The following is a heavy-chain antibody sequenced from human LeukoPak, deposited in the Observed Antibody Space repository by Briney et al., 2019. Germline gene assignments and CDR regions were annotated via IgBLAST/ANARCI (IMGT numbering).Heavy chain of an antibody. D-gene: IGHD3-16*02. CDR1: GYTFTSYY. Sequence: ASVEVSCKASGYTFTSYYMHWVRQAPGQGLEWMGIINPSGGSTSYAQKFQGRVTMTRDTSTSTVYMELSSLRSEDTAVYYCASSLWGELSLGDYWGQGTLVTVSS. J-gene: IGHJ4*02. CDR3: ASSLWGELSLGDY. V-gene: IGHV1-46*01. CDR2: INPSGGST.